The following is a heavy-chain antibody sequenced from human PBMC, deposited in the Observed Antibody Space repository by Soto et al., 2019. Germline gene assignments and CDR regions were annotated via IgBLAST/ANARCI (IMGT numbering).Heavy chain of an antibody. D-gene: IGHD2-15*01. J-gene: IGHJ5*02. CDR1: GYTFSRHG. CDR2: IGVYNGNT. Sequence: ASVKVSCKASGYTFSRHGISWVRQVPGQGLEWMGWIGVYNGNTNYARGLQGRVTMTADTSTSTAYMELRSLTSDDTAVYYCAREATYCSGGSCYDYKTIGFDPWGQGTLVTVSS. CDR3: AREATYCSGGSCYDYKTIGFDP. V-gene: IGHV1-18*01.